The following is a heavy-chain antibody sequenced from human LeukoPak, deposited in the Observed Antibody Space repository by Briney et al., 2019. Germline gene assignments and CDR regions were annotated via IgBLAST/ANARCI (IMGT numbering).Heavy chain of an antibody. Sequence: TLSLTCTVSGGSITSGGYYWSWIRQHPGKGLEWIGYIYYSGSTSYNPSLKSRVTISLDTSRNQFSLKLSSVTAADTAVYYCARETDYYDSGGYYLQWFDPWGQGTLVTVSS. J-gene: IGHJ5*02. V-gene: IGHV4-31*03. CDR1: GGSITSGGYY. CDR3: ARETDYYDSGGYYLQWFDP. D-gene: IGHD3-22*01. CDR2: IYYSGST.